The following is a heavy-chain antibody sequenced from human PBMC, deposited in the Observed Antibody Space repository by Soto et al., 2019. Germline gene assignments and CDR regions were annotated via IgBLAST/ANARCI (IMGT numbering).Heavy chain of an antibody. V-gene: IGHV3-53*01. CDR2: IYSSGSS. CDR3: ARGAVGDKGPHFDF. Sequence: EVQLVESGGGLLQPGGSLRLSCAASGFTVSINYMTWVRQAPGKGLEWVSLIYSSGSSYYADSVKGRFTISRDNSXDTRYLQMSSLRADDTAVYFCARGAVGDKGPHFDFWGQGTLVTVSS. CDR1: GFTVSINY. D-gene: IGHD1-26*01. J-gene: IGHJ4*02.